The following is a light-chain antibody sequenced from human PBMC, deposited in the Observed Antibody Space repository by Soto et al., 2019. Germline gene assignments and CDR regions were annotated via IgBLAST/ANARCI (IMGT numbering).Light chain of an antibody. V-gene: IGLV2-8*01. CDR3: SSYAGSNNFV. CDR1: SSDVGYYDY. J-gene: IGLJ1*01. CDR2: EVT. Sequence: LTQPPSASGFPGQSVTISCTGTSSDVGYYDYVSWYQQHPGKAPKLVIYEVTKRPSGVPDRVSASKSGNTASLTVSGLRAEDEADYFCSSYAGSNNFVFGSGTKVTVL.